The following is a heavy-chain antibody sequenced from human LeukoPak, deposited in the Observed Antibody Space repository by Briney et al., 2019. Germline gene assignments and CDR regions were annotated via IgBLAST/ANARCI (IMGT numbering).Heavy chain of an antibody. CDR1: GFTFGDYA. D-gene: IGHD2-2*01. V-gene: IGHV3-23*01. CDR2: IRDRGGDT. CDR3: ASASPANDY. Sequence: GGSLRLSCTASGFTFGDYAMSWVRQAPGKGLEWVSGIRDRGGDTFLADSVKGRFTISRDNSKNTLYLQMNNLRAEDTAKYYCASASPANDYWGQGTVVTVSS. J-gene: IGHJ4*02.